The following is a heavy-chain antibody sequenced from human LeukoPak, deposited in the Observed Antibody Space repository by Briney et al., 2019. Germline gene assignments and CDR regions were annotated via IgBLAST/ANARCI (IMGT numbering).Heavy chain of an antibody. V-gene: IGHV4-39*02. Sequence: SETLSLTCTVSGGSISSSGYYWGWIRQPPGKGLEWIGSISSGGSTHYIPSLKSRVTISVDTPKNQFSLKLSSVTAADTAVYYCAGEVYYGDAFDIWGQGTMVTVSS. J-gene: IGHJ3*02. CDR3: AGEVYYGDAFDI. CDR1: GGSISSSGYY. D-gene: IGHD3-16*01. CDR2: ISSGGST.